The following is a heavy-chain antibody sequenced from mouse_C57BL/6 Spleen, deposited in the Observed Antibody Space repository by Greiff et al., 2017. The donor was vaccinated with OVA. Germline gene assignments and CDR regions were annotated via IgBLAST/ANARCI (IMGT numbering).Heavy chain of an antibody. D-gene: IGHD4-1*01. CDR1: GYTFTSYW. V-gene: IGHV1-69*01. CDR2: IDTSDSYT. Sequence: QVQLQQPGAELVMPGASVKLSCKASGYTFTSYWMHWVKQRPGQGLEWIGEIDTSDSYTNYTNKFKGKSTLTVDKSSSTANMQLSSLTSEDSAVYYCERLTGTGAWFAYWGQGTLVTVSA. J-gene: IGHJ3*01. CDR3: ERLTGTGAWFAY.